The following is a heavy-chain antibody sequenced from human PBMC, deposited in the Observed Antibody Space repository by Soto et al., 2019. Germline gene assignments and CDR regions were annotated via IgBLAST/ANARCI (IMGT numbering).Heavy chain of an antibody. D-gene: IGHD2-15*01. CDR1: GFTFSSFA. CDR2: VSIGGST. Sequence: GGSLRLSCAASGFTFSSFAMGWVRQGPGKGLEWVAVVSIGGSTHYADSVRGRFTISRDNSKNTLSLQMNSLTAEDTAVYFCAKRRGAGGHFDYWGQGALVTVSS. V-gene: IGHV3-23*01. J-gene: IGHJ4*02. CDR3: AKRRGAGGHFDY.